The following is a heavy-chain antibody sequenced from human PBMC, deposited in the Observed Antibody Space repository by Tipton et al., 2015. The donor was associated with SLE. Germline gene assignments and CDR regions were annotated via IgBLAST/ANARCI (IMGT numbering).Heavy chain of an antibody. D-gene: IGHD3-22*01. CDR2: ICNSGSG. V-gene: IGHV4-59*11. CDR1: GGSISSHY. J-gene: IGHJ3*02. CDR3: ARSDYYDSSGYYSYAFDI. Sequence: TLSLTCTVSGGSISSHYWSWIRQPPGKGLEWIGYICNSGSGNYNPSLKSRVTISVDTSKNQFSLKLSSVSAADTAVYYCARSDYYDSSGYYSYAFDIWGQGTMVTVSS.